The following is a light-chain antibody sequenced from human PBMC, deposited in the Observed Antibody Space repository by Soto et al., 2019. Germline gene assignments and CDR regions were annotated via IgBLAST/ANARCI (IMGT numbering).Light chain of an antibody. V-gene: IGKV3-20*01. J-gene: IGKJ3*01. CDR2: DAS. CDR1: QSVSNNY. CDR3: QQHIGSPFT. Sequence: EIVLTQSPGTLSLSPGERATLSCRASQSVSNNYLAWYQQKPGKAPRLLIHDASSRATGIPDRFSGSGSGTDFTLTISRLEPADFAGYYCQQHIGSPFTFGPGTKVEIE.